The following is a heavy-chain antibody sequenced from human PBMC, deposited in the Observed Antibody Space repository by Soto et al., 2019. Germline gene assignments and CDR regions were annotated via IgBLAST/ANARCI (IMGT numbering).Heavy chain of an antibody. CDR1: GFTFSNYW. CDR3: ARELWGSGDQ. D-gene: IGHD2-21*01. CDR2: INPDGTTT. J-gene: IGHJ4*02. Sequence: EVQLVESGGGLVQPGGSLRLFCAASGFTFSNYWMQWVRQGPKGLVWVSNINPDGTTTSYTDSVKGRFTVSRDNARNMFYLHMNSMRVDDTAVYYCARELWGSGDQWGQGTLVTVSS. V-gene: IGHV3-74*01.